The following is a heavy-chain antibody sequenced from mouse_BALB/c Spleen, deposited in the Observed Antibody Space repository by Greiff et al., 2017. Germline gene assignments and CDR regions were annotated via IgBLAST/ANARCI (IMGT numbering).Heavy chain of an antibody. CDR1: GYSITSDYA. Sequence: VQLKQSGPGLVKPSQSLSLTCTVTGYSITSDYAWNWIRQFPGNKLEWMGYISYSGSTSYNPSLKSRISITRDTSKNQFFLQLNSVTTEDTATYYCAGGAWFAYWGQGTLVTVSA. J-gene: IGHJ3*01. CDR3: AGGAWFAY. CDR2: ISYSGST. V-gene: IGHV3-2*02.